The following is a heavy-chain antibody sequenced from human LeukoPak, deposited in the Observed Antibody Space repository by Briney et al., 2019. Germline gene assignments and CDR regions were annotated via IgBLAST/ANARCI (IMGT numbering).Heavy chain of an antibody. CDR3: AAELYGGNSDCCNFEL. CDR2: IIVGSGTT. V-gene: IGHV1-58*01. Sequence: SVKVSCKASGFTFSTSAVQWVRQARGQRLEWIGWIIVGSGTTNYAHSLQGRLTITRDMSTSTAYMELSSLTSEDTAVYYCAAELYGGNSDCCNFELWGQGTMVTVSP. D-gene: IGHD4-23*01. J-gene: IGHJ3*01. CDR1: GFTFSTSA.